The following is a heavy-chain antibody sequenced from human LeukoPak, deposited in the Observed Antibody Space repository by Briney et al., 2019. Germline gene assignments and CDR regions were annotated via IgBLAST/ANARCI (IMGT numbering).Heavy chain of an antibody. J-gene: IGHJ6*02. V-gene: IGHV1-8*01. CDR3: ARLHNYYDRRGLYYGMDV. CDR1: GYTFTSYD. D-gene: IGHD3-22*01. CDR2: MNPNSGNT. Sequence: ASVKVSCQASGYTFTSYDINWVRQATGQGLEWMGWMNPNSGNTGYAQKFQGRVTITRNTSISTAYMELSSLRSEDTAVYYCARLHNYYDRRGLYYGMDVWGQGTTVTVSS.